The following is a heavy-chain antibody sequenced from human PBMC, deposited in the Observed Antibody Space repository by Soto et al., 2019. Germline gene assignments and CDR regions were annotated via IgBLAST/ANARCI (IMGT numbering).Heavy chain of an antibody. CDR3: ARGLYCGGDCYSWFDP. J-gene: IGHJ5*02. CDR1: GGSFICYY. V-gene: IGHV4-34*01. Sequence: SETLSLTCAFYGGSFICYYLSWIRQHPGKGLEWIGEINHSGSTNYNPSLKSRVTMSVHTSKNQFSLKLSSVTAADTAVYYCARGLYCGGDCYSWFDPWGQGTLVNVSS. D-gene: IGHD2-21*02. CDR2: INHSGST.